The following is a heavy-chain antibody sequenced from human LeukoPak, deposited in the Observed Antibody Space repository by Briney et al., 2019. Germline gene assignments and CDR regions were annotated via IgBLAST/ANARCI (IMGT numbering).Heavy chain of an antibody. Sequence: GGSLRLSCAASGFTFSTYAMNWVRQAPGKGLEWVSAISAGGGSTYYADSVKGRFNISRDNSKNTLYLQMNSLRAEDTAVYYCAKGSKAVVFTRDHYMDVWGKGTTVTISS. D-gene: IGHD3-22*01. CDR1: GFTFSTYA. J-gene: IGHJ6*03. CDR3: AKGSKAVVFTRDHYMDV. CDR2: ISAGGGST. V-gene: IGHV3-23*01.